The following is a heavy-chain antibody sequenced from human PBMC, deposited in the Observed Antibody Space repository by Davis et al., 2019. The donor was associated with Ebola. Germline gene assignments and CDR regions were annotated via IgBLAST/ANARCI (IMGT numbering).Heavy chain of an antibody. J-gene: IGHJ4*02. CDR1: GFTFDDYG. CDR2: IKQDGSEK. V-gene: IGHV3-7*01. Sequence: GESLKISCAASGFTFDDYGMSWVRQAPGKGLEWVANIKQDGSEKYYVDSVKGRFTISRDNAKNSLYLQMNSLRAEDTAVYYCARAGNGLNPDYWGQGTLVTVSS. CDR3: ARAGNGLNPDY.